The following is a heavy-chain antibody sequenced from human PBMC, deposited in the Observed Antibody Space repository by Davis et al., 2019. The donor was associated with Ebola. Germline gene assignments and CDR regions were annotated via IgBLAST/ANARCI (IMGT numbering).Heavy chain of an antibody. CDR1: GFTFSGSA. CDR3: TSGNNWNDDY. J-gene: IGHJ4*02. D-gene: IGHD1-20*01. Sequence: AGSLSLSCAASGFTFSGSAMHWVRQASGKGLEWVGHIRSKANTYATAYAASVKGRFTISRDDSKNTAYLQMNSLKTEDTAVYYCTSGNNWNDDYWGQGTLVIVSS. CDR2: IRSKANTYAT. V-gene: IGHV3-73*01.